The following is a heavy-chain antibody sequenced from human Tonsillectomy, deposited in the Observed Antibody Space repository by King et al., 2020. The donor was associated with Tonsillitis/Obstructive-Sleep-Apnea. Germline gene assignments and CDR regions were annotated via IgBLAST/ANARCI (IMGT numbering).Heavy chain of an antibody. Sequence: VQLVESGGGVVQPGRSLRLSCAASGFTFSSYAMHWVRQAPGKGLEWVAVISYDGSNKYYADSVKGRFTIYRDNSKNTLYLQMNSLRAEDTAVYYCARDPHHYSSGWWNWFDPWGQGTLVTVSS. V-gene: IGHV3-30*04. CDR2: ISYDGSNK. D-gene: IGHD6-19*01. CDR1: GFTFSSYA. CDR3: ARDPHHYSSGWWNWFDP. J-gene: IGHJ5*02.